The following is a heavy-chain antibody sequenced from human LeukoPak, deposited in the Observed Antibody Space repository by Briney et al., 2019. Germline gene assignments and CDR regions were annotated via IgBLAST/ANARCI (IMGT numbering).Heavy chain of an antibody. V-gene: IGHV4-39*07. CDR3: ARDTLLSEDGSGSYWVWFDP. D-gene: IGHD3-10*01. Sequence: SETLSLTCTVSGVSISSYYWGWIRQPPGKGLEWIGSIYYSGSTYYNPSLKSRVTISVDTSKNQFSLKLSSVTAADTAVYYCARDTLLSEDGSGSYWVWFDPWGQGTLVTVSS. CDR1: GVSISSYY. CDR2: IYYSGST. J-gene: IGHJ5*02.